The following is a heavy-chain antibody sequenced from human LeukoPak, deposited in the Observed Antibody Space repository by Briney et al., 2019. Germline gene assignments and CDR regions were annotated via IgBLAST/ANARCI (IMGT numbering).Heavy chain of an antibody. CDR3: ARVKDWCFNL. CDR2: IVHSGST. CDR1: GGSISSSDW. Sequence: PSETLSLTCAVSGGSISSSDWWNWVRQPPGKGLEWIGEIVHSGSTNYNPSLKSRVTMSVDKSKNQFSLKLTSVTAADTAVYYCARVKDWCFNLWGRGTLVTVSS. V-gene: IGHV4-4*02. J-gene: IGHJ2*01.